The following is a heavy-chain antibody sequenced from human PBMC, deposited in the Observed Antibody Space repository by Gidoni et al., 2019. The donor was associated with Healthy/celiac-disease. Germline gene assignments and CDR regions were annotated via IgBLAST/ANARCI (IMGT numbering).Heavy chain of an antibody. CDR1: GFTFSSYS. Sequence: EVQLVESGGGLVKPGGSLRLSCAASGFTFSSYSMNWVRQAPGRGLEWVSSISSSSSYIYYADSVKGRFTISRDNAKNSLYLQMNSLRAEDTAVYYCAREYCGGDCLDYWGQGTLVTVSS. D-gene: IGHD2-21*01. J-gene: IGHJ4*02. CDR2: ISSSSSYI. V-gene: IGHV3-21*01. CDR3: AREYCGGDCLDY.